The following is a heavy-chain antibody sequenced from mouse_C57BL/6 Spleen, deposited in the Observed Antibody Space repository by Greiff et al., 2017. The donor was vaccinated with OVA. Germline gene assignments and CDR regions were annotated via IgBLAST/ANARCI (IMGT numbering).Heavy chain of an antibody. CDR3: ARLGGYNWFAY. Sequence: VQLQQSGPGLVKPGASVKISCKASGYSFTGYYMNWVKQSPEKSLEWIGEINPSTGGTTYNQKFKAKATLTVDKSSSTAYMQLKSLTSEDSAVYYCARLGGYNWFAYWGQGTLVTVSA. V-gene: IGHV1-42*01. CDR2: INPSTGGT. CDR1: GYSFTGYY. J-gene: IGHJ3*01. D-gene: IGHD2-2*01.